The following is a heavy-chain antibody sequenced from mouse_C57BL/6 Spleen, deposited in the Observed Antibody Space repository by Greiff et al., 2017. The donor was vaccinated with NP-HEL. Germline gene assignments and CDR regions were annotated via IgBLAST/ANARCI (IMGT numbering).Heavy chain of an antibody. CDR1: GYTFTSYW. CDR3: GRGEAQATGFAY. J-gene: IGHJ3*01. CDR2: IYPGSGST. V-gene: IGHV1-55*01. D-gene: IGHD3-2*02. Sequence: QVQLQQPGAELVRPGSSVKLSCKASGYTFTSYWITWVKQRPGQGLEWFGDIYPGSGSTNYNEKFKSKATLTVDTSSSTAYMQLSSLTSEDSAVYDSGRGEAQATGFAYWGQGTLGTVTA.